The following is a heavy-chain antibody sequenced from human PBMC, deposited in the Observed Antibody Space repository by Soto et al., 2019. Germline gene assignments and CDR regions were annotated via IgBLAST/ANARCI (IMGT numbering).Heavy chain of an antibody. Sequence: GESLKISCKGSGYSFTSYCISWLRQMPVKGLEWMGRIDPSDSYTNYSPSFQGHLTISADKPISTAYLQWSSMKASDTAMYYCARAYSSTVGTYYYYCFGMEVWAKGTTVIVSS. CDR2: IDPSDSYT. V-gene: IGHV5-10-1*01. CDR1: GYSFTSYC. CDR3: ARAYSSTVGTYYYYCFGMEV. J-gene: IGHJ6*04. D-gene: IGHD6-13*01.